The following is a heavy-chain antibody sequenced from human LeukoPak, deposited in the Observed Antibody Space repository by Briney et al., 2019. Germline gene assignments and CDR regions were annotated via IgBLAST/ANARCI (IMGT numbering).Heavy chain of an antibody. Sequence: GDSLRLSCAASGFNFNTYSMNWVRQAPGKRLEWVSSIDSTSGYIYYADSVKGRFTISRENAKNSLYLQMNSLRAEDTAVYYCAKDGAWLRFDDWGQGILVTVSS. CDR2: IDSTSGYI. V-gene: IGHV3-21*01. D-gene: IGHD5-12*01. CDR3: AKDGAWLRFDD. CDR1: GFNFNTYS. J-gene: IGHJ4*02.